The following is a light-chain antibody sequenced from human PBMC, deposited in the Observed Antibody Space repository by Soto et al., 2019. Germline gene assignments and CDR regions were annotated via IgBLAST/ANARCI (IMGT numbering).Light chain of an antibody. CDR3: QQSTGIPYT. CDR1: QGISSY. CDR2: AAS. Sequence: DIQLTQSPSFLSASVGDRVTITCRASQGISSYLAWYQQKPGKAPKLLIYAASTLQSGVPSRFSGSGSGTEFTLTISSLQPEDFATYYCQQSTGIPYTFGQGTKLEIK. J-gene: IGKJ2*01. V-gene: IGKV1-9*01.